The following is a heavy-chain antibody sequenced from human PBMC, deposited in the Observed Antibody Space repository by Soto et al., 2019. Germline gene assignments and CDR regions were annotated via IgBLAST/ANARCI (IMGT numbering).Heavy chain of an antibody. CDR2: IVVGSGKI. J-gene: IGHJ4*02. CDR3: AAEAAAAGQFDY. CDR1: GFTFTSSV. D-gene: IGHD6-13*01. V-gene: IGHV1-58*02. Sequence: QMQLVQSGPEVKKPGTSVKVSCKAPGFTFTSSVMQWVRQARGQRLEWIGWIVVGSGKINYAQKFQERVTITRDMSTSTVYMELGSLRSEDTAMYYCAAEAAAAGQFDYWGQGTLVTVSS.